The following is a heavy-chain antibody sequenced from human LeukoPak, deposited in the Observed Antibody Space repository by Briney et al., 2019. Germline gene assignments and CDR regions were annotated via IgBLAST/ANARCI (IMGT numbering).Heavy chain of an antibody. D-gene: IGHD3-16*01. CDR3: ARDLTTIWGGLGYYMDV. CDR1: GYTFTGYY. Sequence: GASVKVSCKASGYTFTGYYMHWVRQAPGQGLEWMGWINPNSGGTNYAQKFQGRVTMTRDTSISTAYMELSRLRSDDTAVYYCARDLTTIWGGLGYYMDVWGKGTTVTVSS. J-gene: IGHJ6*03. V-gene: IGHV1-2*02. CDR2: INPNSGGT.